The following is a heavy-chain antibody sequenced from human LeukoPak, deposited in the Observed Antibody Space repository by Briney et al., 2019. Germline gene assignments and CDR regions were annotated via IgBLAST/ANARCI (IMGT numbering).Heavy chain of an antibody. CDR2: IYTSGST. V-gene: IGHV4-4*07. Sequence: SETLSLTCTVSGGSISSYYWSWIRQPAGKGLEWIGRIYTSGSTNYNPSLKSRVTMSVDTSKNQFSLKLSSVTAADTAMYYCARITGEVPAADYYYYYMDVWGKGTTVTISS. CDR1: GGSISSYY. CDR3: ARITGEVPAADYYYYYMDV. J-gene: IGHJ6*03. D-gene: IGHD2-2*01.